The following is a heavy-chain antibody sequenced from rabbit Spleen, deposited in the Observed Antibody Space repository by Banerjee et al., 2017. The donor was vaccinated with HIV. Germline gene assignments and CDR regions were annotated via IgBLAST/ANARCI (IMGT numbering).Heavy chain of an antibody. D-gene: IGHD1-1*01. CDR1: GFSFSDRDV. Sequence: QQQLVESGGGLVKPGASLTLTCKASGFSFSDRDVMCWVRQAPGKGLEWIAYINTYTVKSVYASWATGRFTFSRTSSTTVTLQVTSLTAADTATYFCTRDDGSGHYIDGYFNLWGQGTLVTVS. CDR3: TRDDGSGHYIDGYFNL. J-gene: IGHJ4*01. V-gene: IGHV1S45*01. CDR2: INTYTVKS.